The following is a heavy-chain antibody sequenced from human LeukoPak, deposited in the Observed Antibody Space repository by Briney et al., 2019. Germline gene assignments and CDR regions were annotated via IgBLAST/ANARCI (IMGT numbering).Heavy chain of an antibody. Sequence: GGSLRLSCSASGFTFSSYAMHWVRQAPGKGLEYVSAISSNGGSTYYADSVKGRFTISRDNSKSTLYLQMSSLRAEDTAVYYCVKGGDGYNDDAFDIWGQGTMVTVSS. V-gene: IGHV3-64D*06. CDR3: VKGGDGYNDDAFDI. CDR1: GFTFSSYA. CDR2: ISSNGGST. J-gene: IGHJ3*02. D-gene: IGHD5-24*01.